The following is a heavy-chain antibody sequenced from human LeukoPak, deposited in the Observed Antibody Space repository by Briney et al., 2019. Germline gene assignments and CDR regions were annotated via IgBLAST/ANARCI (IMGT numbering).Heavy chain of an antibody. V-gene: IGHV4-30-2*01. CDR1: GGSLSSGGYS. Sequence: SETLSLTCAVSGGSLSSGGYSWSWIRQPPGKGLEWIGYIYHSGSTYYNPSLKSRVTISVDRSKNQFSLKLSSVTAADTAVYYCARDLGYCTNGVCHTRFDYWGQGTLVAVSS. D-gene: IGHD2-8*01. J-gene: IGHJ4*02. CDR3: ARDLGYCTNGVCHTRFDY. CDR2: IYHSGST.